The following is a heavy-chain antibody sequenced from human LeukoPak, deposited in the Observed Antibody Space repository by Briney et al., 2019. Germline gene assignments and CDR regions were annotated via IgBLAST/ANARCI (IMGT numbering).Heavy chain of an antibody. D-gene: IGHD6-19*01. V-gene: IGHV3-43D*03. CDR3: ASAVAGAFDH. J-gene: IGHJ4*02. CDR2: ITWDGGST. CDR1: GFTFDDYA. Sequence: GGSLRLSCAASGFTFDDYAMHWVRQAPGKGLEWVSLITWDGGSTYYADSVKGRFTISRDNSKNSLYLQMNSLRAEDTALYYCASAVAGAFDHWGQGTLVTVSS.